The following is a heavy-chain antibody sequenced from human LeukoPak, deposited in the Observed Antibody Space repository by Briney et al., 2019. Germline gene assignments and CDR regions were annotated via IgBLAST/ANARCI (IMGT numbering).Heavy chain of an antibody. D-gene: IGHD3-3*01. Sequence: GASVRVSCKASGGTFSSYAISWVRQAPGQGLEWMGGIIPIFGTANYAQKFQGRVTITADESTSTAYMELSSLRSEDTAVYYCARPVPQYDFWSGYSEYYYYGMDVWGQGTTVTVS. CDR2: IIPIFGTA. J-gene: IGHJ6*02. CDR3: ARPVPQYDFWSGYSEYYYYGMDV. V-gene: IGHV1-69*13. CDR1: GGTFSSYA.